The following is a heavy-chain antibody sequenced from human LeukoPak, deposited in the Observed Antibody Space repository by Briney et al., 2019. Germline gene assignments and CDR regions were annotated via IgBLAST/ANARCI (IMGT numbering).Heavy chain of an antibody. CDR3: ARMQVDTGYRPFDI. CDR2: IHEDGSET. V-gene: IGHV3-7*01. J-gene: IGHJ3*02. D-gene: IGHD1-1*01. CDR1: GFTFSSHW. Sequence: PGGSLRLSCVASGFTFSSHWMAWVRQAPGMGLEWVAKIHEDGSETSYVDSMKGRLAISRDNAKNSLHLQMNSLRVEDTGLYYCARMQVDTGYRPFDIWGQGTMVTVSS.